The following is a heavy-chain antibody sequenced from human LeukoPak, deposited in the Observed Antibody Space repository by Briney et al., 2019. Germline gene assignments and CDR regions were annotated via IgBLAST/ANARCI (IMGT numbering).Heavy chain of an antibody. CDR3: ARLGHCFGSHCLDGY. CDR2: IYTSGST. J-gene: IGHJ4*02. CDR1: GGSISSYY. Sequence: SETLSLTCTVSGGSISSYYWSWIRQPAGKGLEWIGRIYTSGSTNYNPSLKSRVTMSVDTSKNQFSLKLSSVTAADTAVYYCARLGHCFGSHCLDGYWGQGALVTVSS. V-gene: IGHV4-4*07. D-gene: IGHD2-15*01.